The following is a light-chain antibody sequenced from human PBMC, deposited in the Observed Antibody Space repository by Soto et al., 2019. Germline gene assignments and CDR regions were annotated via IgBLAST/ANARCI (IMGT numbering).Light chain of an antibody. CDR2: HAS. V-gene: IGKV1-5*01. J-gene: IGKJ4*01. CDR1: QSISTS. Sequence: DIQMTQSPSTLSASVGDRVTVTCRASQSISTSLTWYQQKPGKAPKLLIYHASTLESGVPSRFSGSGFGTDFTLTISSLQPEDFATYYCQQGHSFPLTFGGGTKVDIK. CDR3: QQGHSFPLT.